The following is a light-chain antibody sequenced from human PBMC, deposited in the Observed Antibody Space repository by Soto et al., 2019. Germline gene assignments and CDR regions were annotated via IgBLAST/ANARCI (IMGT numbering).Light chain of an antibody. CDR1: SSDVGSYNR. V-gene: IGLV2-18*02. CDR3: SSYTSSSTLV. Sequence: QSVLTQPPSVSGSPGQSVTISCTGTSSDVGSYNRVSWYQQPLGTAPKLMIYEVSNRPSGVPDRFSGSKSGNTASLTISGLQAEDEADYYCSSYTSSSTLVFGGGTQLTVL. J-gene: IGLJ2*01. CDR2: EVS.